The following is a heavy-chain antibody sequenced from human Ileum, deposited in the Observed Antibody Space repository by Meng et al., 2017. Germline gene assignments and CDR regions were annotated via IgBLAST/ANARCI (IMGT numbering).Heavy chain of an antibody. D-gene: IGHD1-26*01. Sequence: ALLVEGAGGVVGRCGYLRLSFAVSGFTFTGTWMHWVRQAPGKGLAWGARINGDGGYTEYADSVRARFTISRDNAKNTLYLQMNSLRAEDTAVYFCAKDWGGVGALDYWGQGSLVTVSS. CDR3: AKDWGGVGALDY. CDR2: INGDGGYT. J-gene: IGHJ4*02. V-gene: IGHV3-74*03. CDR1: GFTFTGTW.